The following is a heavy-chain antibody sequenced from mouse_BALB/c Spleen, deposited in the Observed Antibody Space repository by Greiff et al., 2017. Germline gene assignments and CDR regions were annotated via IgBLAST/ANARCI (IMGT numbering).Heavy chain of an antibody. V-gene: IGHV3-2*02. Sequence: EVKLLESGPGLVKPSQSLSLTCTVTGYSITSDYAWNWIRQFPGNKLEWMGYISYSGSTSYNPSLKSRISITRDTSKNQFFLQLNSVTTEDTATYYCARGGNYVWAMDYWGQGTSVTVSS. CDR3: ARGGNYVWAMDY. D-gene: IGHD2-1*01. CDR2: ISYSGST. CDR1: GYSITSDYA. J-gene: IGHJ4*01.